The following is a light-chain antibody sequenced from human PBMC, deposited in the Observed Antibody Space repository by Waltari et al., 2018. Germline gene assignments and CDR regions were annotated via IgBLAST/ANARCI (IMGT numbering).Light chain of an antibody. CDR2: GAS. Sequence: EIVLTQSPGTLSLSPGERATLSCRASQTVSSSYLAWYKQKPGQAPGLLIYGASSRATGTPDRFSGSGSGTDFTLTISRLEPEDFAVYYCQQYGSSPPRTFGQGTKVEIK. J-gene: IGKJ1*01. CDR1: QTVSSSY. CDR3: QQYGSSPPRT. V-gene: IGKV3-20*01.